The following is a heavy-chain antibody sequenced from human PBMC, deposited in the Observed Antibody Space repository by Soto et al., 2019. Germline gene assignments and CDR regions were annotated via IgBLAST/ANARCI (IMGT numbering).Heavy chain of an antibody. Sequence: TETLSLTCTVSGGSISGYYWSWIRQPPGKGLEWIAYMYYSGSTNYNPSLKGRVTISIDTSKNQFSLKLSSVTAADTAVYYCARRDSSGWYSYFDYWGQGALVTVSS. CDR2: MYYSGST. CDR3: ARRDSSGWYSYFDY. CDR1: GGSISGYY. J-gene: IGHJ4*02. V-gene: IGHV4-59*08. D-gene: IGHD6-19*01.